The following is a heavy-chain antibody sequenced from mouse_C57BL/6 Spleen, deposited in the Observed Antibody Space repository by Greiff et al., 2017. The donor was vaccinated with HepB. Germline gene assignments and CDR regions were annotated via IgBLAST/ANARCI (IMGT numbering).Heavy chain of an antibody. V-gene: IGHV1-50*01. J-gene: IGHJ3*01. CDR2: IDPSDSYT. Sequence: QVQLQQPGAELVKPGASVKLSCKASGYTFTSYWMQWVKQRPGQGLEWIGEIDPSDSYTNYNQKFKGKATLTVDTSSSTAYMQLSSLTSEDSAVYYGARGHLRLRPFAYWGQGTLVTVSA. CDR3: ARGHLRLRPFAY. CDR1: GYTFTSYW. D-gene: IGHD3-2*02.